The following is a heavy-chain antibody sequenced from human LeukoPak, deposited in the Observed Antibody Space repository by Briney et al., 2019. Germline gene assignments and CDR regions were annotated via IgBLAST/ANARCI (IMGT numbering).Heavy chain of an antibody. CDR3: ARVSVQLWSSSDY. D-gene: IGHD5-18*01. CDR2: INSEGSST. J-gene: IGHJ4*02. CDR1: GFTFGSYW. Sequence: GGSLRLSCAASGFTFGSYWMHWVRQAPGKGLVWVSRINSEGSSTSYADSVKGRFTISRDNAKNTLYLQMNSLRAEDTAVYYCARVSVQLWSSSDYWGQGTLVTVSS. V-gene: IGHV3-74*01.